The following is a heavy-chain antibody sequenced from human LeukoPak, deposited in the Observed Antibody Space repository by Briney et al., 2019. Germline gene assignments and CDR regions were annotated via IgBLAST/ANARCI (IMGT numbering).Heavy chain of an antibody. CDR3: ARESSSSWPL. Sequence: KPSETLSLTCTVSGGSISSYYWSWIRQPPGKGLEWIGYIYYSGSTNYNPSLKGRVTISVDTSKNQFSLKLSSVTATDTAVYYCARESSSSWPLWGQGTLVTVSS. D-gene: IGHD6-13*01. J-gene: IGHJ4*02. CDR2: IYYSGST. CDR1: GGSISSYY. V-gene: IGHV4-59*01.